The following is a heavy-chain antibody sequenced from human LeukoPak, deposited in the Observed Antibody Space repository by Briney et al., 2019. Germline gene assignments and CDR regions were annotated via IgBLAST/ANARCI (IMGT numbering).Heavy chain of an antibody. CDR3: GRGTCSVETLVVVAAPGDWFDP. D-gene: IGHD2-15*01. CDR1: GGSFSGYY. Sequence: SDTLSLTCAVYGGSFSGYYWSWIRQPPGKGLEWIGEINHSGSTNYNPSLKSRVTISVDTSKNQFSLKLRSVTAAETAVYYCGRGTCSVETLVVVAAPGDWFDPWGERTPGTVSS. V-gene: IGHV4-34*01. J-gene: IGHJ5*02. CDR2: INHSGST.